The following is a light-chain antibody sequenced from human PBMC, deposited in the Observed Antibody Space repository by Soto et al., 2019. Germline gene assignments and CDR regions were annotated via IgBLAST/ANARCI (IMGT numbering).Light chain of an antibody. CDR1: RTVGSN. CDR3: QHYNNWPPDRT. Sequence: EIVMTQSPATLSVSPGERATLSCRAIRTVGSNLAWYQQKLGQAPRLLSYGASTRAIGIPARFSGSGSGTEFPLTISSLRSEDFAIYFCQHYNNWPPDRTFGQGTKVEIK. V-gene: IGKV3-15*01. J-gene: IGKJ1*01. CDR2: GAS.